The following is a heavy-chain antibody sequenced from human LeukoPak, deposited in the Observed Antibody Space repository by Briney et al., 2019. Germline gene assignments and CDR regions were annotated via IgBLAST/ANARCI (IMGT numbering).Heavy chain of an antibody. Sequence: GASVKVSCKASGYTFTGYYMHWVRQAPGQGLEWMGWINPKRGGANYTQKFQGRVTMTRDTSINTAYMELSSLRYDDTALYYCARSPIAVLPAAIMSLRAPSDYWGQGTLVTVSS. CDR3: ARSPIAVLPAAIMSLRAPSDY. CDR1: GYTFTGYY. D-gene: IGHD2-2*02. CDR2: INPKRGGA. V-gene: IGHV1-2*02. J-gene: IGHJ4*02.